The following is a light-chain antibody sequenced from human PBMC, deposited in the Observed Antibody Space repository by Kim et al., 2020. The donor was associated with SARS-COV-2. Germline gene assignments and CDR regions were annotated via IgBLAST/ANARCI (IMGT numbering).Light chain of an antibody. CDR2: AAS. CDR1: QDISRR. J-gene: IGKJ3*01. V-gene: IGKV1D-12*01. CDR3: QQAISFPLT. Sequence: DIQMTQSPSSVSASVGDRVTITCRASQDISRRLAWYQQKPGKAPKFLINAASNLQSGVPSRFSGSGSGTEFTLTISSLQPEDFATFYCQQAISFPLTFGPGTKVDIK.